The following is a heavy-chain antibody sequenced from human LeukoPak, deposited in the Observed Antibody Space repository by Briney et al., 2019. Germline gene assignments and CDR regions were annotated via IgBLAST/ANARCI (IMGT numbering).Heavy chain of an antibody. D-gene: IGHD3-16*02. CDR1: GGSISSYY. J-gene: IGHJ4*02. CDR2: IYYSGST. Sequence: PSETLSLTCTVSGGSISSYYWSWIRQPPGKGLEWIGYIYYSGSTNYNPSLKSRVTISVDTSKNQFSLKLSSVTAADTAVYYCAKTPLNYDYVWGSYRYSFDYWGQGTLVTVSS. CDR3: AKTPLNYDYVWGSYRYSFDY. V-gene: IGHV4-59*01.